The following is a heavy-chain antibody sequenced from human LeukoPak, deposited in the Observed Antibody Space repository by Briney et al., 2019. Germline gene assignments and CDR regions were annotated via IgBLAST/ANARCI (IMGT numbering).Heavy chain of an antibody. J-gene: IGHJ4*02. CDR1: VYTFTDYN. Sequence: GASVKVSCKASVYTFTDYNIHWVRQAPGQGLEWMGWINPNSGCTNYAQKFQGRVTMTRDTSIGTAYMDLSSLISDDTAVYYCATHPFDFWGQGTLVTAPS. V-gene: IGHV1-2*02. CDR3: ATHPFDF. CDR2: INPNSGCT.